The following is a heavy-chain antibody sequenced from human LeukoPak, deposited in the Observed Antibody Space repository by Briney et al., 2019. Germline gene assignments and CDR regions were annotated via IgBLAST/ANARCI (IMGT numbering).Heavy chain of an antibody. CDR1: GFTFSSYA. J-gene: IGHJ4*02. V-gene: IGHV3-30*01. CDR2: ISYDGSNK. D-gene: IGHD6-6*01. Sequence: PGGSLRLSCAASGFTFSSYAMHRVRQAPGKGLEWVAVISYDGSNKYYADSVKGRFTISRDNSKNTLYLQMNSLRAEDTAVYYCASARPFDYWGQGTLVTVSS. CDR3: ASARPFDY.